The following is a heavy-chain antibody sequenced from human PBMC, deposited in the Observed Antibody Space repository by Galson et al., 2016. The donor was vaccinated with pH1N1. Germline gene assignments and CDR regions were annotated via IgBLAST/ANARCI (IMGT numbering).Heavy chain of an antibody. CDR3: ARTKRRGGWAFDI. CDR1: GFSLSGSGMS. D-gene: IGHD6-19*01. CDR2: IDWDDDK. V-gene: IGHV2-70*17. J-gene: IGHJ3*02. Sequence: PALVKPTQTLTLTCTFSGFSLSGSGMSVSWIRQPPGEALEWLARIDWDDDKFYSTSLQTRLTISKDTSKNQVVLTMTNMDPVDTATYYCARTKRRGGWAFDIWGQGTMVTVSS.